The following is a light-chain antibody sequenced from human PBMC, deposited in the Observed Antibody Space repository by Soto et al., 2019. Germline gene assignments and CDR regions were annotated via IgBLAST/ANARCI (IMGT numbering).Light chain of an antibody. CDR2: SAS. V-gene: IGKV1-27*01. CDR1: QDISNY. J-gene: IGKJ4*01. CDR3: QRYDDAPLT. Sequence: DIQMTQSPSSLSASVGDRVTMTCRASQDISNYLVWYQQQPGKVPKLLMYSASTLHSGVPSRFSGSGSGTDFTLTISSLLPEDVGTYYCQRYDDAPLTFGGGTKVEIK.